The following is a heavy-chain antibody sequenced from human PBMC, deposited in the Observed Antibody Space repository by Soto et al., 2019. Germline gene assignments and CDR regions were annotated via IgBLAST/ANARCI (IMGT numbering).Heavy chain of an antibody. D-gene: IGHD3-3*01. CDR1: GFTFSNAW. Sequence: EVQLVESGGGLVKPGGSLRLSCAASGFTFSNAWMNWVRQAPGKGLEWVGRIRSNADGGTADYAAPVKGRFTFSRDDSXXXXXLQMNSLKTEDTAVYFCTTSISGLVTGHWGQGTLVTVSS. CDR2: IRSNADGGTA. J-gene: IGHJ4*02. CDR3: TTSISGLVTGH. V-gene: IGHV3-15*07.